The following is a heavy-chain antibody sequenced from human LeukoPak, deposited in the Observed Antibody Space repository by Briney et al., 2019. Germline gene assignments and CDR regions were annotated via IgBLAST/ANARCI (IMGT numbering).Heavy chain of an antibody. J-gene: IGHJ4*02. Sequence: ASVKVSCTASGYTLTSYGISWVRQAPGQGLEWMGWISAYNGNTNYAQKLQGRVTMTTDTSTSTAYMELRSLRSDDTAVYYCAREANREWLETQDYWGQGTLVTVSS. CDR3: AREANREWLETQDY. V-gene: IGHV1-18*01. CDR2: ISAYNGNT. D-gene: IGHD6-19*01. CDR1: GYTLTSYG.